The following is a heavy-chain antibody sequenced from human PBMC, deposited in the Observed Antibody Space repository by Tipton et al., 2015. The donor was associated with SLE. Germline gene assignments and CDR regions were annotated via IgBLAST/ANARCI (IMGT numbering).Heavy chain of an antibody. D-gene: IGHD3-22*01. V-gene: IGHV3-48*03. J-gene: IGHJ4*02. CDR1: GFTFSHYE. CDR2: ISTGGTPI. CDR3: ARGDPRSGYIFDY. Sequence: SLRLSCAASGFTFSHYEMNWVRQAPGKGLEWISHISTGGTPIYYADSVKGRFTISRDDASNSLYLQMNSLRAGDTALYYCARGDPRSGYIFDYWGQGTLVTVSS.